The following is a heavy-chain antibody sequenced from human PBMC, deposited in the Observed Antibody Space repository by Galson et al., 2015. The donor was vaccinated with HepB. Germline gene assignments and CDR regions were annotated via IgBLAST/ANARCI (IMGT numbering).Heavy chain of an antibody. J-gene: IGHJ4*02. V-gene: IGHV6-1*01. D-gene: IGHD3-22*01. Sequence: CAISGDSVSSNSAARNWIRQSPSRGLEWLGRTYYRSKWYNDYAVSVKSRITINPDTSKNQFSLQLNSVTPEDTAVYYCAREEGRRITMIVAYYFDYWGQGTLVTVSS. CDR3: AREEGRRITMIVAYYFDY. CDR1: GDSVSSNSAA. CDR2: TYYRSKWYN.